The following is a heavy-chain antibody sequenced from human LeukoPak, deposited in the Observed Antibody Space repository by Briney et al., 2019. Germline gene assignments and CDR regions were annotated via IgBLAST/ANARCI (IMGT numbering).Heavy chain of an antibody. Sequence: PSETLSLTCTVSGYSISSGYYWSWIRQPPGKGLEWIGYIYYSGSTNYNPSLKSRVTISVDTSKNQFSLKLSSVTAADTAVYYCARDGITMVRGVITHYYYYGMDVWGQGTTVTVSS. CDR1: GYSISSGYY. V-gene: IGHV4-61*01. CDR3: ARDGITMVRGVITHYYYYGMDV. CDR2: IYYSGST. J-gene: IGHJ6*02. D-gene: IGHD3-10*01.